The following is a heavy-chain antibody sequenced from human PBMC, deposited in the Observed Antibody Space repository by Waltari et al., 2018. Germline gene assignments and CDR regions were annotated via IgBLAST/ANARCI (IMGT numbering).Heavy chain of an antibody. J-gene: IGHJ6*02. V-gene: IGHV4-59*01. CDR1: GGSINTYY. CDR3: ARALYSNYYRGYGMDV. CDR2: IYYSGST. D-gene: IGHD4-4*01. Sequence: QVQLQESGPGLVKASETLSLTCTVSGGSINTYYWSWIRQPPGKGLEWIGFIYYSGSTNYNPPLKSRVTISIDTSKNQFSLKVSSVTAADTAVYYCARALYSNYYRGYGMDVWGQGTTVTVSS.